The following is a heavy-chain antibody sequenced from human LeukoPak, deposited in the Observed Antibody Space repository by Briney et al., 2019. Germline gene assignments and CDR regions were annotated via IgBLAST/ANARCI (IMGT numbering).Heavy chain of an antibody. CDR3: ARGNYGDYGGYYYMDV. CDR1: GGSISSHY. Sequence: PSETLSLTCTVSGGSISSHYWSWIRQPPGKGLEWIGYIYYSGSTNYNPSLKSRVTISVDTSKNQFSLKLSSVTAADTAVYYCARGNYGDYGGYYYMDVWAKGPRSPSP. CDR2: IYYSGST. J-gene: IGHJ6*03. D-gene: IGHD4-17*01. V-gene: IGHV4-59*11.